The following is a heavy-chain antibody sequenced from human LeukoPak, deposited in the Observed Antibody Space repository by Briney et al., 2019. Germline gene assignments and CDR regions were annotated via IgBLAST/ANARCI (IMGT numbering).Heavy chain of an antibody. V-gene: IGHV6-1*01. CDR2: TYYRSKWYN. CDR3: ARSVAVSGSFDS. CDR1: GDSVSTNSAA. Sequence: SQTLSLTCVISGDSVSTNSAAWNWVRQSPSRGLEWLGRTYYRSKWYNDHAVSVKSRIIINPDTSKNQLSLQLNSVTPEDTAVYYCARSVAVSGSFDSRGQGTLVTVSS. J-gene: IGHJ4*02. D-gene: IGHD6-19*01.